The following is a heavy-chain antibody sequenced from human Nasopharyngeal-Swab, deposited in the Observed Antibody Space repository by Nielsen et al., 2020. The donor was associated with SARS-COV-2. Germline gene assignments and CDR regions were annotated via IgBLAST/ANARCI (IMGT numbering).Heavy chain of an antibody. J-gene: IGHJ3*02. CDR2: IYWDDDK. Sequence: SGPTLVKPTETLRLTCTFSGFSLSTSGVGVGWIRQPPGKALEWLALIYWDDDKRYSPSLKSRLTITKDTSKNQVVLTMTNMDPVDTTTYYCAHSGSGYRNADAFDIWSQGTMVTVSS. CDR1: GFSLSTSGVG. D-gene: IGHD5-12*01. V-gene: IGHV2-5*02. CDR3: AHSGSGYRNADAFDI.